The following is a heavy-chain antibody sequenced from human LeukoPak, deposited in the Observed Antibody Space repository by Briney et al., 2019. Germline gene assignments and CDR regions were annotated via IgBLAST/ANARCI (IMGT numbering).Heavy chain of an antibody. J-gene: IGHJ5*02. CDR2: INPNSGGT. V-gene: IGHV1-2*02. Sequence: ASVKVSCKASGYTFTGYYMHWVRQAPGQGLEWMGWINPNSGGTNYAQKFQGRVTMTRDTSISTAYMELSRLRSDDTAVYYCARERTGYSSSWFGTPNWFDPRGQGTLVTVSS. D-gene: IGHD6-13*01. CDR1: GYTFTGYY. CDR3: ARERTGYSSSWFGTPNWFDP.